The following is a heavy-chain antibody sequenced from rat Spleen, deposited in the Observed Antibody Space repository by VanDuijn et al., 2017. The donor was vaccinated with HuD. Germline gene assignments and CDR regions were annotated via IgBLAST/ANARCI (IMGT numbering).Heavy chain of an antibody. CDR3: ARHPTYYGFDGDWLAC. V-gene: IGHV2-41*01. CDR1: GFSLTSYN. Sequence: QVQLKESGPGLVQPSQTLSLTCTVAGFSLTSYNVHWIRQSPGKGLEWMGVIWNIGGTRYNSALKSRLSISKDTSKSQVFLKMNSLQTEDTATYYCARHPTYYGFDGDWLACWGQGTLVTVSS. CDR2: IWNIGGT. D-gene: IGHD1-9*01. J-gene: IGHJ3*01.